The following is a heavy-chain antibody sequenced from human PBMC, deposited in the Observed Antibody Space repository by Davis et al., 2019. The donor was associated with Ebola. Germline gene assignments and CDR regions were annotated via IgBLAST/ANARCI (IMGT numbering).Heavy chain of an antibody. CDR1: GGSISRVGSY. D-gene: IGHD3-22*01. Sequence: PSETLSLTCTVSGGSISRVGSYWTWIRQHPGKGLEWIGYISYSGSTYYKPSLKSQVTISLDTSKNQFSLNLYSVTAADTAVYYCARDIRYDSSGYDYYFYMDVWGKGTTVTVSS. CDR3: ARDIRYDSSGYDYYFYMDV. V-gene: IGHV4-31*01. CDR2: ISYSGST. J-gene: IGHJ6*03.